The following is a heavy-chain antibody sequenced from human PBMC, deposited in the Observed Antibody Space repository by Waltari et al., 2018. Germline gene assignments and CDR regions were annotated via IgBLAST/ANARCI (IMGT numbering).Heavy chain of an antibody. V-gene: IGHV3-48*04. CDR1: GFTFSSYS. CDR3: ASNRIAVAGTPHDY. Sequence: EVQLVESGGGLVQPGGSLRLSCAASGFTFSSYSMNWVRQAPGKGLEWVSYISSSSSTIYYADSVRGRFTIARDNTKNSLYLKRTSLRAEDTAVYYWASNRIAVAGTPHDYWGQGTLVTVSS. D-gene: IGHD6-19*01. J-gene: IGHJ4*02. CDR2: ISSSSSTI.